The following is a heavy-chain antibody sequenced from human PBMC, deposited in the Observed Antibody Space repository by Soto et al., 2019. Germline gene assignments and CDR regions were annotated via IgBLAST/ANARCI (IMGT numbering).Heavy chain of an antibody. CDR2: VDHSGRS. V-gene: IGHV4-38-2*01. CDR1: GYSINSDYY. J-gene: IGHJ4*02. D-gene: IGHD3-10*01. Sequence: SETLSLTCAVSGYSINSDYYWGWIRQPPGKGLEWIGSVDHSGRSYYSPSLRSRLTIFIDTSKNQFSLRLTSVTAADTAMYFCAKKGYYPSGKINLFDAWGPGTLVTVSS. CDR3: AKKGYYPSGKINLFDA.